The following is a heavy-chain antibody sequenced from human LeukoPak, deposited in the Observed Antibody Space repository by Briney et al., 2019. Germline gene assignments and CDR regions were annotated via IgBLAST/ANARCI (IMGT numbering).Heavy chain of an antibody. D-gene: IGHD3-10*01. CDR1: GYTFSNYG. Sequence: GTSVKVSCKACGYTFSNYGITWVRQAPGQGLEWMGTISGRNGDVNYAPKFQGRVTMTTDTSTTTAYMELRSLRFDDTAVYYCARYNSLLRGVTTSDYWGQGTLVTVSS. CDR2: ISGRNGDV. V-gene: IGHV1-18*01. CDR3: ARYNSLLRGVTTSDY. J-gene: IGHJ4*02.